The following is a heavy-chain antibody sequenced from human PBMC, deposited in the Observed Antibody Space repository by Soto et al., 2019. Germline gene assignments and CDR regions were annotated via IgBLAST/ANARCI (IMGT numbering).Heavy chain of an antibody. V-gene: IGHV3-33*01. CDR1: GFTFSSYG. J-gene: IGHJ4*02. D-gene: IGHD2-8*01. CDR2: TWYDGSNK. CDR3: ARGHYCTNGVCYRGFDY. Sequence: QVQLVESGGGVVQPGRSLRLSCAASGFTFSSYGMHWVRQAPGKGLEWVAVTWYDGSNKYYADSVKGRFTISRDNSKNPLYLQTNSLRAEDTAVYYCARGHYCTNGVCYRGFDYWGQGTLVTVSS.